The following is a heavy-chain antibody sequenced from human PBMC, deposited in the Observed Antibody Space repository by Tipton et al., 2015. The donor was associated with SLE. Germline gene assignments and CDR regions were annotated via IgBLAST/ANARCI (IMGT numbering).Heavy chain of an antibody. V-gene: IGHV4-39*07. J-gene: IGHJ4*02. CDR3: ARGGHCSSTSCIDY. CDR2: IHYSGTT. Sequence: TLSLTCTVSGGSISNSDYFWGWVRQSPEKGLEWIGIIHYSGTTYYNPSLKSRVTISVDTSKNQFSLTLSSVTAADTAIYYCARGGHCSSTSCIDYWGQGTLVSVS. D-gene: IGHD2-2*01. CDR1: GGSISNSDYF.